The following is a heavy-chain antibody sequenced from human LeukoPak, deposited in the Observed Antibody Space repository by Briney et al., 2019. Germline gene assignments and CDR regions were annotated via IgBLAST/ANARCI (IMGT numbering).Heavy chain of an antibody. CDR1: GFTFSSYE. J-gene: IGHJ4*02. D-gene: IGHD2/OR15-2a*01. V-gene: IGHV3-48*03. CDR3: ARRLPLSSPDY. Sequence: GGSLRLSCAASGFTFSSYEMNWVRQAPGKGLEWVSYIDSSGSTIHYADSVKGRFTISRDNAKNSLYLQMNSLRAEDTAVYYCARRLPLSSPDYWGQGTLVTVSS. CDR2: IDSSGSTI.